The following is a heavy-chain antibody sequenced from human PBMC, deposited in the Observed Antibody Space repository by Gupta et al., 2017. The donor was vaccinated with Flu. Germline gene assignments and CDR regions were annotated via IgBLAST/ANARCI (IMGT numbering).Heavy chain of an antibody. J-gene: IGHJ4*02. CDR3: TREYGYYYDSSGYTYFDY. Sequence: EVQLVESGGGLVQPGRSLRLSCTASGFTFGDYAMSWVRQAPGKGLEWVGFIRSKAYGGTTEYAASVKGRFTISRDDSKSIAYLQMNSLKTEDTAVYYCTREYGYYYDSSGYTYFDYWGQGTLVTVSS. V-gene: IGHV3-49*04. D-gene: IGHD3-22*01. CDR2: IRSKAYGGTT. CDR1: GFTFGDYA.